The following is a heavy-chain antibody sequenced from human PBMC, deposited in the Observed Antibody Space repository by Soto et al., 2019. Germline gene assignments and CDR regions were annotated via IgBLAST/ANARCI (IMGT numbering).Heavy chain of an antibody. D-gene: IGHD3-22*01. V-gene: IGHV3-30*18. J-gene: IGHJ4*02. Sequence: GSLRLSCAASGFTFSSYGMHWVRQAPGKGLEWVAVISYDGSNKYYADSMKGRFTISRDNSKNTLYLQMNSLRAEDTAVYYCAKDSYYDSSRGFHFDYWGQGTLVTVSS. CDR3: AKDSYYDSSRGFHFDY. CDR1: GFTFSSYG. CDR2: ISYDGSNK.